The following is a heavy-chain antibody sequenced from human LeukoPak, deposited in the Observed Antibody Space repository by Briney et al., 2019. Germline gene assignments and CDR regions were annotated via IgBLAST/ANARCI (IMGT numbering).Heavy chain of an antibody. CDR2: ISAYNGNT. CDR3: ARGTVTHPDPNYFDY. D-gene: IGHD4-17*01. J-gene: IGHJ4*02. Sequence: ASVKVSCKASGYTFTSYGISWVRQAPGQGLEWMGWISAYNGNTNYAQKLQGRVTMTTDTSTSTAYMELRSLRSDDTAVYYCARGTVTHPDPNYFDYWGQGTLVTVSS. V-gene: IGHV1-18*01. CDR1: GYTFTSYG.